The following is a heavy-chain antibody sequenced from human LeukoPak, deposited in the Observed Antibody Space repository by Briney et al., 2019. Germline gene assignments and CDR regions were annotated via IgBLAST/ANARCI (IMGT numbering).Heavy chain of an antibody. J-gene: IGHJ4*02. V-gene: IGHV3-7*01. Sequence: VGSLRLSCAASGFTFSTYWMTWVRQAPGKGLEWVANIKEDGSEKYYVDSVKGRFTISRDNAKNSLYLQMNSLRAEDTAVYYCARALCIWGGDCHYFDYWGQGTLVTVSS. D-gene: IGHD2-21*01. CDR3: ARALCIWGGDCHYFDY. CDR1: GFTFSTYW. CDR2: IKEDGSEK.